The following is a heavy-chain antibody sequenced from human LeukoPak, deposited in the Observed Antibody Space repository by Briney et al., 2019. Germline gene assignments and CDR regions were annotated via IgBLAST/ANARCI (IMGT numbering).Heavy chain of an antibody. Sequence: GGSLRLSCAASGFTFSDYYMSWIRQAPGKGLEWVSYISSSGSTIYYADSVKGRFTISRDNAKNSLYLQMNSLRAEDTAVCYCARDDYPSGSLGMDVWGQGTTVTVSS. CDR2: ISSSGSTI. V-gene: IGHV3-11*01. D-gene: IGHD3-10*01. J-gene: IGHJ6*02. CDR1: GFTFSDYY. CDR3: ARDDYPSGSLGMDV.